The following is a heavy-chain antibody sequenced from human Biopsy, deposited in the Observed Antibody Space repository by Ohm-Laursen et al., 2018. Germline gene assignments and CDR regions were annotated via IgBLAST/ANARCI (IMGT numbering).Heavy chain of an antibody. CDR1: GGSISGHF. CDR2: IYSNGNT. J-gene: IGHJ3*02. D-gene: IGHD1-26*01. CDR3: ARDEGLLRALDI. Sequence: TLSLTCTVSGGSISGHFWSWVRQPAGKGLEWIGRIYSNGNTNYNPSLKSRVSMSVDTSKNHFSLNLTSVTAADTAMYYCARDEGLLRALDIWGQGTLGTVSS. V-gene: IGHV4-4*07.